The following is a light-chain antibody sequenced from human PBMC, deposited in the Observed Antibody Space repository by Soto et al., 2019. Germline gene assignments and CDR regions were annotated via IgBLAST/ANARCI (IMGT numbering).Light chain of an antibody. CDR3: MQALQTPLT. J-gene: IGKJ4*01. CDR1: QSLLHSNGYNC. Sequence: VMTQSPLSLPVTPGEPASISCRSSQSLLHSNGYNCLDWYLQKPGQPPQLLIYLGSNRASGVPDRFSGSGSGTDFTLKISRVEAEDVGVYYCMQALQTPLTFGGGTKVEIK. CDR2: LGS. V-gene: IGKV2-28*01.